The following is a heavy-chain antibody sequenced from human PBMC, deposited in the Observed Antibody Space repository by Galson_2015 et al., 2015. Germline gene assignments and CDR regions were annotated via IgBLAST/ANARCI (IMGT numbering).Heavy chain of an antibody. CDR3: TRDYDFWSGYYYFDY. V-gene: IGHV1-3*01. CDR1: GYTFTSYA. J-gene: IGHJ4*02. D-gene: IGHD3-3*01. Sequence: SVKVSCKASGYTFTSYAMHWVRQAPGQRLEWMGWINAGNGNTKYSQKFQGRVTITRDTSASTAYMELSSLRSEDTAVYYCTRDYDFWSGYYYFDYWGQGTLVTVSS. CDR2: INAGNGNT.